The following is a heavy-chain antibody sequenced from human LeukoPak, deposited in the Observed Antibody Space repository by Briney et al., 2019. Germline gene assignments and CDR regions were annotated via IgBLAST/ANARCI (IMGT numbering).Heavy chain of an antibody. CDR3: ARVRYYDSSGYPPAFDY. V-gene: IGHV4-39*07. CDR2: IYYSGST. D-gene: IGHD3-22*01. CDR1: GGSISSSSYY. Sequence: SETLSLTCTVSGGSISSSSYYWGWIRQPPGKGLEWIGSIYYSGSTYYNPSLKSRVTISVDTSKNQFSLKLSSVTAADTAVYYCARVRYYDSSGYPPAFDYWGQGTLVTVSS. J-gene: IGHJ4*02.